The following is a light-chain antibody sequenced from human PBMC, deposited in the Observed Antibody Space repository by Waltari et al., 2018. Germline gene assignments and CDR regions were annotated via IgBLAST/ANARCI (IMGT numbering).Light chain of an antibody. Sequence: IQLTQSPSSLSASVGDRVTITCRASQGISSYLAWYQQKPGKAPKLRIYAASILQSGVPLMFSGSGSGTDFTLTISSLQPEDFATYYCQQLNSYPLTFGGGTKVEIK. CDR1: QGISSY. CDR2: AAS. CDR3: QQLNSYPLT. V-gene: IGKV1-9*01. J-gene: IGKJ4*01.